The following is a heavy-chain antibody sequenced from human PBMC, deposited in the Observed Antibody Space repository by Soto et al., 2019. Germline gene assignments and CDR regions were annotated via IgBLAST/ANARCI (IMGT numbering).Heavy chain of an antibody. CDR3: ARDLDIVVVPAAPDGMDV. Sequence: QVQLVESGGGVVQPGRSLRLSCAASGFTFSSYGMHWVRQAPGKGLEWVAVIWYDGSNKYYADSVKGRFTISRDNSKNSLYLQMNSLRAEDTAVYYCARDLDIVVVPAAPDGMDVWGQGTTVTVSS. CDR2: IWYDGSNK. V-gene: IGHV3-33*01. CDR1: GFTFSSYG. J-gene: IGHJ6*02. D-gene: IGHD2-2*01.